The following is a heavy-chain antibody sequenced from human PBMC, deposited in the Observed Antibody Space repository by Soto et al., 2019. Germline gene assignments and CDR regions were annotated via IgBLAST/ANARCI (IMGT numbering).Heavy chain of an antibody. V-gene: IGHV5-51*01. CDR1: GYSFTSYW. D-gene: IGHD6-19*01. J-gene: IGHJ4*02. Sequence: GESLKISRDGSGYSFTSYWLAWVRQMPGKGLGWVGMIWPADSDTRYSPSFQGQVTISADKSISTAYLHWSRLRASDTAMYYCGRVSSVWSPFDSWGQGALVTVSS. CDR2: IWPADSDT. CDR3: GRVSSVWSPFDS.